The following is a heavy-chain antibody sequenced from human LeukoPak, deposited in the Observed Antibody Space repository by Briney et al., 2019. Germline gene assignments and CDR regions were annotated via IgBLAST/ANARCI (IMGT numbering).Heavy chain of an antibody. CDR1: GYRFTSYG. D-gene: IGHD2-2*01. J-gene: IGHJ4*02. CDR3: AREYCSTTRCYMADY. CDR2: ISGYNGNT. V-gene: IGHV1-18*01. Sequence: ASVKVSCKASGYRFTSYGISWVRQAPGQGLEWMGWISGYNGNTNYAQKLQGRVTMTTDTSTSTAYMELRGLRSDDTAVYYCAREYCSTTRCYMADYWGQGTLVTVSS.